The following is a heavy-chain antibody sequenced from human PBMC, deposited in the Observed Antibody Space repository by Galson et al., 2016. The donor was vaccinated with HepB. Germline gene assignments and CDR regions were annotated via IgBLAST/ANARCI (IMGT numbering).Heavy chain of an antibody. CDR3: AKGLDYAGHLGAFDY. V-gene: IGHV3-30-3*02. CDR1: GFTFSSFT. D-gene: IGHD4-23*01. CDR2: ISSDGNDT. J-gene: IGHJ4*02. Sequence: SVRLSCAASGFTFSSFTMHWVRQTPGKHLEWMAIISSDGNDTYYTDSVKGRFTISRDNSKNTLSLQMNGLRSADTAVYFCAKGLDYAGHLGAFDYWGQGNLVTVSS.